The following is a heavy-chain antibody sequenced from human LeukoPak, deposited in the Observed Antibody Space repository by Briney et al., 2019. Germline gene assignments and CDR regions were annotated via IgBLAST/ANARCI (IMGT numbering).Heavy chain of an antibody. V-gene: IGHV3-7*01. Sequence: PGGSLRLSCAASGFTFSSYWMSWVRQAPGKGLEWVANIKQDGSEKYYVDSVKGRFTISRDNAKNSLYLQMNSLRAEDTAVYYCARVRSPRFGELGNWLDPWGQGTLVTVSS. CDR2: IKQDGSEK. CDR3: ARVRSPRFGELGNWLDP. D-gene: IGHD3-10*01. J-gene: IGHJ5*02. CDR1: GFTFSSYW.